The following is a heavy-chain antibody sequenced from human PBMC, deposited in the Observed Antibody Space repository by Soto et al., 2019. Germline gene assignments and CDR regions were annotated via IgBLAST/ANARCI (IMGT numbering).Heavy chain of an antibody. CDR3: AKAGYCTGLSCYFYYFDS. J-gene: IGHJ4*02. CDR1: GFTFNNYA. D-gene: IGHD2-15*01. CDR2: ISGRGATP. Sequence: EVQLLESGGGLLQPGGSLRLSCSASGFTFNNYAMAWVRQAPGEGLEWVSGISGRGATPYYADSVKGRFTISRDNSKNTLFLQMNSLSAEDTSVYFCAKAGYCTGLSCYFYYFDSWGQGTLVPVSS. V-gene: IGHV3-23*01.